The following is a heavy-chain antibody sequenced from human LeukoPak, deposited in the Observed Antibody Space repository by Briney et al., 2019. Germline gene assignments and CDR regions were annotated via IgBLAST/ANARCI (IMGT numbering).Heavy chain of an antibody. CDR3: ARVSGYIVVVWYYMDV. V-gene: IGHV3-11*01. CDR1: GFTFSDYY. CDR2: ISSSGSTI. Sequence: GGSLRLSCAASGFTFSDYYVSWIRQAPGKGLEWVSYISSSGSTIYYADSVKGRFTISRDNAKNTLYLQMNSLRAEDTAVYYCARVSGYIVVVWYYMDVWGKGTTVTVSS. J-gene: IGHJ6*03. D-gene: IGHD2-2*01.